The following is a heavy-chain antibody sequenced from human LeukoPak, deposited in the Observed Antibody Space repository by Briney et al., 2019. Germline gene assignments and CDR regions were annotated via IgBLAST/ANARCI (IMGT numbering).Heavy chain of an antibody. CDR2: IYYSGST. J-gene: IGHJ6*02. V-gene: IGHV4-59*08. CDR3: ASSIAAAGYYYYGMDV. D-gene: IGHD6-13*01. CDR1: GGSISSYY. Sequence: KSSETLSLTCTVSGGSISSYYWSWIRQRPGKGLEWIGYIYYSGSTNYNPSLKSRVTISVDTSKNQFSLKLSSVTAADTAVYYCASSIAAAGYYYYGMDVWGQGTTVTVSS.